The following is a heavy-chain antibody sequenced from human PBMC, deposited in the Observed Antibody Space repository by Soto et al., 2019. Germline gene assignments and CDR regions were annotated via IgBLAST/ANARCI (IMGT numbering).Heavy chain of an antibody. J-gene: IGHJ3*01. D-gene: IGHD7-27*01. CDR3: KIWGSFGDSFDL. Sequence: WGSLRLSCAASGFTFSSYTMSWVRQAPGQGLEWVSAMSGSGGSTYYADSVKGRFTIYRDNSKNTLYLQMNSLRAEDTAVYFCKIWGSFGDSFDLWGQGTMVTVSS. CDR1: GFTFSSYT. CDR2: MSGSGGST. V-gene: IGHV3-23*01.